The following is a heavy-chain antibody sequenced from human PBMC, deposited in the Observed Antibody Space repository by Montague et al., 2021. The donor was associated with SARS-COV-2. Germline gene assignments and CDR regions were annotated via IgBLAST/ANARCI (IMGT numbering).Heavy chain of an antibody. V-gene: IGHV6-1*01. D-gene: IGHD3-9*01. CDR3: ASSGITLTGLDAFDI. CDR2: TYYRSKWDS. Sequence: CAISGDSVSSKSVAWNWIRQSPSRGLEWLGRTYYRSKWDSDYAXXXKXXLVITPDTSKNQVSLQLNSVIPGDTAVYFCASSGITLTGLDAFDIWGQGTMVTVSS. CDR1: GDSVSSKSVA. J-gene: IGHJ3*02.